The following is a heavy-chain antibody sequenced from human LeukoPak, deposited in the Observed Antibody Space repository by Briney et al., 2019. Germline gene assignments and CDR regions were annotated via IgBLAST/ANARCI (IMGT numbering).Heavy chain of an antibody. CDR2: INPNSGGT. CDR3: ARDGVVVPAALDY. Sequence: ASVKVSCKASGYTFTNYYMHWVRQGPGLGFEWMGWINPNSGGTSFAQKFQGRVTMTRDTSITTAYMELTRLTSDDTAVYYCARDGVVVPAALDYWGQGTLVTVSS. D-gene: IGHD2-2*01. J-gene: IGHJ4*02. CDR1: GYTFTNYY. V-gene: IGHV1-2*02.